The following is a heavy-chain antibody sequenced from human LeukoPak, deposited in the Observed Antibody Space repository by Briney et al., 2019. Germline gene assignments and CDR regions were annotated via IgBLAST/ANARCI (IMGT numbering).Heavy chain of an antibody. Sequence: GASVKVSCKASGYTFTSYAMNWVRQAPGQGLECMGWINTNTGNPTYAQGFTGRFVFSLDTSVSTAYLQISSLKAEDTAVYYCARDQTGIAVAGKGSGFDYWGQGTLVTVSS. D-gene: IGHD6-19*01. CDR2: INTNTGNP. J-gene: IGHJ4*02. CDR3: ARDQTGIAVAGKGSGFDY. CDR1: GYTFTSYA. V-gene: IGHV7-4-1*02.